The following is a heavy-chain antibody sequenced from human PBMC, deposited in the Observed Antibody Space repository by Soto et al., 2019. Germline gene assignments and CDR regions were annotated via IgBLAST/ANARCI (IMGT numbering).Heavy chain of an antibody. D-gene: IGHD1-1*01. J-gene: IGHJ3*01. CDR3: ATWHEREHAYDV. Sequence: DVQLVESGGGLIQPGESLRLSCAAFGLTISGKKYVAWVRQAPGKGLEWVSGLYDVDDSFYADSVRGRFTTSSDSSKTTVYLQMNDLRPDDTAVYYCATWHEREHAYDVRGQGTTVTVSS. CDR1: GLTISGKKY. V-gene: IGHV3-53*01. CDR2: LYDVDDS.